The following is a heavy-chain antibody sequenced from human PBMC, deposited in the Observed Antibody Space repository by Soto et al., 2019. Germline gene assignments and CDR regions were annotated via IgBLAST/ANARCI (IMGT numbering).Heavy chain of an antibody. Sequence: PWETLSLTCSVSGGSITTGGYYWIWIRQHPGKGLEWIGYIYYSGNTYYNPSLKCRVTISLDTSKNQFSLKLSYVTAAETAVYYFARAGCSSHYYIDNWGQGTLVTVSS. D-gene: IGHD6-19*01. V-gene: IGHV4-31*03. CDR2: IYYSGNT. CDR3: ARAGCSSHYYIDN. CDR1: GGSITTGGYY. J-gene: IGHJ4*02.